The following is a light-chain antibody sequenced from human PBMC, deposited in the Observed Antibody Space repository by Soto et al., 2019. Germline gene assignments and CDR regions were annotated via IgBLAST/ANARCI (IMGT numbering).Light chain of an antibody. CDR1: QDINKY. Sequence: DIQMTQSPSSLSASVGDRVTITCQASQDINKYLNWYQQKPGKAPKVLIYDAFNSETGVPSRFSGSGSGTDFTFTISSLQPEDFATYYCQQYDNVLFTSTFGQGTKVEMK. V-gene: IGKV1-33*01. CDR2: DAF. J-gene: IGKJ2*01. CDR3: QQYDNVLFTST.